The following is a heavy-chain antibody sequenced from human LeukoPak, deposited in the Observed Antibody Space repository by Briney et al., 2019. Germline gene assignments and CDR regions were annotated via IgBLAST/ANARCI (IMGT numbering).Heavy chain of an antibody. V-gene: IGHV4-39*01. J-gene: IGHJ5*02. Sequence: SETLSLTCTVSGGSIDRSSYYWGWIRQPPGKGLEWIGSIYYSGNTYYNSSLKSRITISVNTTKNQVGLKLSSVTAADTAVYYCARVRGPDGWFAPWGQGTLVSVSS. CDR3: ARVRGPDGWFAP. CDR2: IYYSGNT. CDR1: GGSIDRSSYY.